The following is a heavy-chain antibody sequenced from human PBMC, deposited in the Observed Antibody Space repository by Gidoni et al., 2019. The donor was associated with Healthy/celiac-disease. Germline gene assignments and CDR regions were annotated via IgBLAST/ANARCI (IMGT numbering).Heavy chain of an antibody. CDR3: ASEHCSGGSCYSRPWYFDL. CDR2: IYYSGST. CDR1: GGSISSSSYY. V-gene: IGHV4-39*01. D-gene: IGHD2-15*01. Sequence: QLQLQESGPGLVKPSETLSLTCTVSGGSISSSSYYWGWIRQPPGKGLEWIGSIYYSGSTYYNPSLKSRVTISGDTSKNQFSLKLSSVTAADTAVYYCASEHCSGGSCYSRPWYFDLWGRGTLVTVSS. J-gene: IGHJ2*01.